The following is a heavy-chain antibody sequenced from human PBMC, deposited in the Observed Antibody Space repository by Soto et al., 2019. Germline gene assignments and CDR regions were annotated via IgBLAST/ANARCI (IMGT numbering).Heavy chain of an antibody. CDR1: GGTFSSYA. CDR2: IIPIFGTA. J-gene: IGHJ3*02. D-gene: IGHD3-22*01. CDR3: ARDRSSTYYYDSSGYLAFDI. Sequence: QVQLVQSGAEVQKPGSSVKVSCKASGGTFSSYAISWVRQAPGQGLEWMGGIIPIFGTANYAQKFQGRVTITADESTSTAYMELSSLRSEDTAVYYCARDRSSTYYYDSSGYLAFDIWGQGTMVTVSS. V-gene: IGHV1-69*01.